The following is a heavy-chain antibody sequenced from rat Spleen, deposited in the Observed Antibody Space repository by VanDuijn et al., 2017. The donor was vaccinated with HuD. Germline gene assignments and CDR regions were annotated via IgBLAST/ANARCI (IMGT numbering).Heavy chain of an antibody. CDR3: ARESGHTRYFDF. CDR2: ISYDGSST. D-gene: IGHD1-9*01. J-gene: IGHJ1*01. CDR1: GYTFSDYG. Sequence: EVQLVESGGGLVQPGRSMKLSCAAAGYTFSDYGMVWVLQAPTKGLEWVASISYDGSSTYYRDSVKGRFTISRDNARSTLYLQMESLRSEDTAMYFCARESGHTRYFDFWGPGTMVTVSS. V-gene: IGHV5-20*01.